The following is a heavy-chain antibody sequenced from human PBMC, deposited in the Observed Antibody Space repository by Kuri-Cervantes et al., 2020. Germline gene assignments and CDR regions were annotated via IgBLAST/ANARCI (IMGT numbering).Heavy chain of an antibody. D-gene: IGHD6-19*01. CDR2: IYYSGST. Sequence: ESLKISCTVSGGSISSYYWSWIRQPPGKGLEWIGYIYYSGSTYYNPSLKSRVTISVDTSKNQFSLKLSSVTAADTAVYYCARDLKGSSGWYGGVDYWGQGTLVTVSS. CDR3: ARDLKGSSGWYGGVDY. J-gene: IGHJ4*02. V-gene: IGHV4-59*01. CDR1: GGSISSYY.